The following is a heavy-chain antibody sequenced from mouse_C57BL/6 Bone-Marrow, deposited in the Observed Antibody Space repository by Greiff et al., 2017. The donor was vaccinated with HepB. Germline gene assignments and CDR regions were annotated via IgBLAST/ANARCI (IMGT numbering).Heavy chain of an antibody. Sequence: EVQGVESGGGLVQPGGSLKLSCAASGFTFSDYYMYWVRQTPEKRLEWVAYISNGGGSTYYPDTVKGRFTISRDNAKNTLYLQMSRLKSEDTAMYYCARRYSNYYWYFDVWGTGTTVTVSS. CDR3: ARRYSNYYWYFDV. CDR1: GFTFSDYY. J-gene: IGHJ1*03. V-gene: IGHV5-12*01. CDR2: ISNGGGST. D-gene: IGHD2-5*01.